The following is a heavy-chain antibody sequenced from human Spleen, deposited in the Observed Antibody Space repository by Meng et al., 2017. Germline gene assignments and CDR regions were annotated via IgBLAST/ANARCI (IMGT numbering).Heavy chain of an antibody. CDR2: INTNTGNP. CDR3: ARTKEYYDSSFDL. CDR1: GYTFTTYT. J-gene: IGHJ4*02. Sequence: VQLVQSWSELKKPGASAKVSCKASGYTFTTYTMHWVRQAPGQGLEWLGLINTNTGNPTYAPGFTGRFVFSLDTSISTAYLQISGLRAEDTAMYYCARTKEYYDSSFDLWGQGALVTVSS. V-gene: IGHV7-4-1*02. D-gene: IGHD3-22*01.